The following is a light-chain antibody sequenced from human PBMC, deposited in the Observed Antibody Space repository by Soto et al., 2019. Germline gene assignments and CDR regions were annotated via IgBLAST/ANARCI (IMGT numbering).Light chain of an antibody. CDR2: GAT. V-gene: IGKV3-15*01. CDR3: QQYHNWQVT. J-gene: IGKJ4*01. CDR1: QSVSTR. Sequence: EIVMTQSPATLSVSPGERVTLSCRASQSVSTRLAWYQHKPGQSPRLLISGATTGATGIPPRFSASGSGTDFTLTVNSLQSEDIAVYYCQQYHNWQVTFGGGTKV.